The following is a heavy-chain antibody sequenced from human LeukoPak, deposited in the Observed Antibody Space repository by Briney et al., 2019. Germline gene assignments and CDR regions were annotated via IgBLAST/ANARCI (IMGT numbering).Heavy chain of an antibody. V-gene: IGHV1-46*01. CDR3: ARETPGGYSST. D-gene: IGHD6-13*01. CDR1: GYTFTSYY. J-gene: IGHJ4*02. CDR2: INPSGGST. Sequence: ASVKVSCKASGYTFTSYYMHWVRQAPGQGLEWMGIINPSGGSTSYAQKFQGRVTMTRDTSISTAYMELSRLRSDDTAVYYCARETPGGYSSTWGQGTLVTVSS.